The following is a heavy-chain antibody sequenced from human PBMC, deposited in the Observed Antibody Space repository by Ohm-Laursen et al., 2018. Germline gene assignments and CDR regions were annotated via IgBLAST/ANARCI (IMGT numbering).Heavy chain of an antibody. CDR3: AREGDGYNSY. Sequence: SQTLSLTWTVSGGSISSYYWSWIRQPPGKGLEWIGYIYYSGSTNYNPSLKSRVTISVDTSKNQFSLKLSSVTAADTAVYYCAREGDGYNSYWGQGTLVTVSS. D-gene: IGHD5-24*01. J-gene: IGHJ4*02. CDR2: IYYSGST. V-gene: IGHV4-59*01. CDR1: GGSISSYY.